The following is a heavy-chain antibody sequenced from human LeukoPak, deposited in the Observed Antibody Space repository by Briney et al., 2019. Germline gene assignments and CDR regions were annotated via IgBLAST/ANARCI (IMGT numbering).Heavy chain of an antibody. CDR3: AKIRYYYDSSGYYGTRFDY. CDR1: GFTFSSYW. J-gene: IGHJ4*02. D-gene: IGHD3-22*01. Sequence: GGSLRLSCAASGFTFSSYWMSWVRQAPGKGLEWVSAISGSGGSTYYADSVKGRFTISRDNSKNTLYLQMNSLRAEDTAVYYCAKIRYYYDSSGYYGTRFDYWGQGTLVTVSS. V-gene: IGHV3-23*01. CDR2: ISGSGGST.